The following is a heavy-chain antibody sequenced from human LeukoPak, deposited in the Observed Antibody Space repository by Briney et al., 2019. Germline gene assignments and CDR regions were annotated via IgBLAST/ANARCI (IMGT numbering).Heavy chain of an antibody. CDR3: VSFYETN. V-gene: IGHV3-74*01. CDR2: VNSDGSWT. Sequence: PGGSLRLSCAASGNYWMHWVRQAPGKGLVWVSHVNSDGSWTSHADSVKGRFTISKDNAKNTVYLQMNNLRIEDTAVYYCVSFYETNWGRGTLVTVSS. CDR1: GNYW. D-gene: IGHD2-2*01. J-gene: IGHJ4*02.